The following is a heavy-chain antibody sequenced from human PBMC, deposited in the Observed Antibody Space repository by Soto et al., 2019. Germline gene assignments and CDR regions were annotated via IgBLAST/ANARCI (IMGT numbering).Heavy chain of an antibody. Sequence: ASVKVSCKASGYIFSANYIHWVRQAPGQGLEWLGWINPHSGATNYAQKFLGRVTMSADTSAGTAYMDLARLKSDDTAVYSCVRAHALGLSNCFDPWGRGTLVTASS. CDR1: GYIFSANY. V-gene: IGHV1-2*02. CDR2: INPHSGAT. D-gene: IGHD3-16*01. CDR3: VRAHALGLSNCFDP. J-gene: IGHJ5*02.